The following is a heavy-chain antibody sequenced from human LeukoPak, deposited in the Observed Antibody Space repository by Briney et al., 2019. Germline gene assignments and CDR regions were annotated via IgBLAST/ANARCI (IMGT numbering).Heavy chain of an antibody. CDR1: GYTFTSYY. D-gene: IGHD6-13*01. CDR2: INPSGGST. CDR3: ARQGALVKGIDY. J-gene: IGHJ4*02. V-gene: IGHV1-46*01. Sequence: EASVKVSCKASGYTFTSYYMHWVRQAPGQGLEWMGIINPSGGSTSYAQKFQGRVTMTRDTSISTVYMELSRLRSDDTAVYYCARQGALVKGIDYWGQGTLVTVSS.